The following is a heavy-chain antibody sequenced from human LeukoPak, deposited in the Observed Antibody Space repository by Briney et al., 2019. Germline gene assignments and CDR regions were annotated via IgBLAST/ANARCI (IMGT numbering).Heavy chain of an antibody. CDR3: ARDMTGPLDY. CDR2: INVDGGTT. Sequence: PGGSLRLSCEASGFTFSSYWMHWVRQAPGKGLVWISRINVDGGTTDYADSVRGRFTISRDNAKNTLYLQMNNLRAEDTAVYYCARDMTGPLDYWGQGTLSPPPQ. J-gene: IGHJ4*02. CDR1: GFTFSSYW. V-gene: IGHV3-74*01. D-gene: IGHD1-20*01.